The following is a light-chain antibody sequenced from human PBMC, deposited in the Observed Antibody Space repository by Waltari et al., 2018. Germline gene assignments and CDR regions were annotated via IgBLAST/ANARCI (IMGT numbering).Light chain of an antibody. J-gene: IGLJ1*01. CDR3: SSYISSSTPYV. V-gene: IGLV2-14*03. Sequence: QSALTQPASVSGSPGQSITISCPGTSRDVGGYNYVSWYQQHPGKAPKLLIYDVIYRPSGVSDRFSGSKSGNTASLIISGLQADDEADYYCSSYISSSTPYVFGTGTKVTVL. CDR2: DVI. CDR1: SRDVGGYNY.